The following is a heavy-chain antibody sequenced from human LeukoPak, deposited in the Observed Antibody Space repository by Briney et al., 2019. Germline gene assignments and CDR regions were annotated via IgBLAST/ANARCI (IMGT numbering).Heavy chain of an antibody. CDR1: GYTFTSYY. D-gene: IGHD6-19*01. CDR2: INPSGGST. CDR3: ARDLDSSGWFTRGVDP. Sequence: ASVTVSCTASGYTFTSYYMHWVRQAPGQGLEWMGIINPSGGSTSYAQKFQGRVTMTRDTSTSTVYMELSRLRSEDTAVYYCARDLDSSGWFTRGVDPWGQGTLVTVSS. J-gene: IGHJ5*02. V-gene: IGHV1-46*01.